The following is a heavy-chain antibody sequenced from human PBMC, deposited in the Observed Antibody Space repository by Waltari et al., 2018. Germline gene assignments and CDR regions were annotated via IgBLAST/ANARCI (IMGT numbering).Heavy chain of an antibody. J-gene: IGHJ4*01. CDR1: GGSITTITYF. CDR3: ARGLGAIY. D-gene: IGHD2-21*01. CDR2: FSYNGNT. Sequence: QLQMQESGPGLVRPSETLSLTCAVSGGSITTITYFWGWIRQPPGKGLEWIGSFSYNGNTYNNPALKSRATISGDTSKNQVSLVLTSVTAADTAVYYCARGLGAIYWGHGTLVTVSS. V-gene: IGHV4-39*07.